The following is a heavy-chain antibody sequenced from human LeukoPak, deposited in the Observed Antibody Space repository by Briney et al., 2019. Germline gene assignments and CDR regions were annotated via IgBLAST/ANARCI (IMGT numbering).Heavy chain of an antibody. J-gene: IGHJ6*04. Sequence: SVKVSCKASGYTFTGYYMHWVRQAPGQGLEWMGRVIPIFGTANYAQKFQGRVTITTDESTSTAYMELSSLRSEDTAVYYCARDRSSTVGSMDVWGKGTTVTVSS. D-gene: IGHD2-2*01. CDR3: ARDRSSTVGSMDV. CDR1: GYTFTGYY. CDR2: VIPIFGTA. V-gene: IGHV1-69*05.